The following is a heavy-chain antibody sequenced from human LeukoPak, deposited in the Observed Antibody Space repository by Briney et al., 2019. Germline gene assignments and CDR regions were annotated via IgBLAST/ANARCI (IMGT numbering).Heavy chain of an antibody. CDR1: GGSISNDY. D-gene: IGHD5-12*01. Sequence: KPSETLSLTCTVSGGSISNDYWSWIRQSPGKGLEWIGFIYYSGSTNYNPSLKSRVTISVDTSKNQCSLKLSSVTATDTAVYYCARRARAIDNWGQGTLVTVSS. CDR2: IYYSGST. CDR3: ARRARAIDN. J-gene: IGHJ4*02. V-gene: IGHV4-59*08.